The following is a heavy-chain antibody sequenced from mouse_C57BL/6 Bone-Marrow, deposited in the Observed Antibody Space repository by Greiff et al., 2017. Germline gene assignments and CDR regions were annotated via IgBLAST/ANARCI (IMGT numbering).Heavy chain of an antibody. CDR1: GYSFTGYY. D-gene: IGHD2-5*01. Sequence: VQLQQSGPELVKPGASVKISCKASGYSFTGYYMNWVKQSPEKSLEWIGEINPSTGGTTYNQKFKAKATLTVDKSSSTAYMQLKSLTSEDSAGYYCAREDYYSKYVDYWGQGTTLTVSS. CDR3: AREDYYSKYVDY. V-gene: IGHV1-42*01. J-gene: IGHJ2*01. CDR2: INPSTGGT.